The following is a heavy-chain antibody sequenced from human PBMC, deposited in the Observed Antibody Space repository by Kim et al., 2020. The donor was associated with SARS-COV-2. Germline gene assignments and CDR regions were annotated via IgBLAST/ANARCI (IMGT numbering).Heavy chain of an antibody. Sequence: GGSLRLSCAASGFTFSSYAMHWVRQAPGKGLEWVADIWHDGSNKYYADSVKGRFTISRDNSKNTLYLQMNSLIAEDTAVYYCASRITMSHYWGQGTLVTVSS. V-gene: IGHV3-33*01. CDR1: GFTFSSYA. D-gene: IGHD3-10*02. J-gene: IGHJ4*02. CDR2: IWHDGSNK. CDR3: ASRITMSHY.